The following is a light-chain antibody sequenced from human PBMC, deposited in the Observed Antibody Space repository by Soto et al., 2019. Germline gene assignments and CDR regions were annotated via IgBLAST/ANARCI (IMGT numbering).Light chain of an antibody. CDR1: QSVSSY. Sequence: EIVLTQSPATLSLSPGERATLSCRASQSVSSYLAWYQQKPGQAPRLLIYDASNRATGIPARFSSSGSGTDYTLTISSLEAEDLAVYYCQQRSNWPPTFGQGTRLDIK. J-gene: IGKJ5*01. CDR2: DAS. V-gene: IGKV3-11*01. CDR3: QQRSNWPPT.